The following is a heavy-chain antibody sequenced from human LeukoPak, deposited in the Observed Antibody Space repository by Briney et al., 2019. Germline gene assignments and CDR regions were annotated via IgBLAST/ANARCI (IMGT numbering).Heavy chain of an antibody. D-gene: IGHD4-17*01. CDR2: IIPIFGTA. CDR1: GGTFSSYA. Sequence: ASVKVSCKASGGTFSSYAISWVRQAPGQGLEWMGGIIPIFGTANYAQKFQGRVTITADKSTSTAYMELRSLRSDDTAVYYCARDLLYGDYDAFDIWGQGTMVTVSS. J-gene: IGHJ3*02. CDR3: ARDLLYGDYDAFDI. V-gene: IGHV1-69*06.